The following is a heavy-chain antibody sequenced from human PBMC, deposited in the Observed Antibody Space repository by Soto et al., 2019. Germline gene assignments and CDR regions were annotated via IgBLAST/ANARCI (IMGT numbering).Heavy chain of an antibody. D-gene: IGHD3-16*01. J-gene: IGHJ5*01. Sequence: EVQLLESGGGLVQPGGSLRLSCTASGFPFSTYGMAWARQGPGKGLEWISSIIGSGDTTYYADSVKGRFTISRDNSKDSLYQQMNSLRAEDTAVYFCARGLTNWFDPWGQGTLVTVSS. CDR3: ARGLTNWFDP. V-gene: IGHV3-23*01. CDR2: IIGSGDTT. CDR1: GFPFSTYG.